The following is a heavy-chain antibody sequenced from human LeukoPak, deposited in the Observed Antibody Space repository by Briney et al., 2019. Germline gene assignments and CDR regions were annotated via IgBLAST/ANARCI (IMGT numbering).Heavy chain of an antibody. Sequence: GGSLRLSCAASAFTFSSYSMNWVRQAPGKGLEWVSSISSSGSYIYYADSVKGRFTISRDNSKNTLYLQMNSLRAEDTAVYYCARGGFGSFTRRGGSYYLYFDYWGQGTLVTVSS. CDR2: ISSSGSYI. J-gene: IGHJ4*02. CDR3: ARGGFGSFTRRGGSYYLYFDY. D-gene: IGHD1-26*01. CDR1: AFTFSSYS. V-gene: IGHV3-21*01.